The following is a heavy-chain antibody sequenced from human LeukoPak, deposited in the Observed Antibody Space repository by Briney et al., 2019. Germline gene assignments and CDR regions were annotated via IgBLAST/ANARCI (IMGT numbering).Heavy chain of an antibody. CDR2: IYHSGST. J-gene: IGHJ5*02. CDR1: GYSISSGYY. V-gene: IGHV4-38-2*01. D-gene: IGHD3-3*01. Sequence: SETLSLTCAVSGYSISSGYYWGWIRQPPGKGLEWIGSIYHSGSTYYNPSLKSLVTISVDTSKNQFSLKLSSVTAADTAVYYCARTLYDFWSGYSNWFDPWGQGTLVTVSS. CDR3: ARTLYDFWSGYSNWFDP.